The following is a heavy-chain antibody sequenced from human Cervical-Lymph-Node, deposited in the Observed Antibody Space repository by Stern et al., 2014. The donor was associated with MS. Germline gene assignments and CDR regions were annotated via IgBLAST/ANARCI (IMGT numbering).Heavy chain of an antibody. D-gene: IGHD2-2*01. V-gene: IGHV3-30*18. CDR2: ISYDGSNK. Sequence: VQLVESGGGVVQPGRSLRLSCAASGFTFSSYGMHWVRQAPGKGLEWVAGISYDGSNKYYADSVKGRFTISRENSQNTMYLQMNSLRAEDTAVYYCAKVLPDIVVVPAAMIYYYYGMDVWGQGTTVTVSS. J-gene: IGHJ6*02. CDR1: GFTFSSYG. CDR3: AKVLPDIVVVPAAMIYYYYGMDV.